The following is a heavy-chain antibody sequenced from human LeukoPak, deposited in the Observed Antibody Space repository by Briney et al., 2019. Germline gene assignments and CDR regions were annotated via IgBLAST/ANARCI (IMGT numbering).Heavy chain of an antibody. CDR2: VSNLAGTT. CDR1: GFTFSTYA. CDR3: AKDGLSGYNFDH. V-gene: IGHV3-23*01. D-gene: IGHD5-24*01. J-gene: IGHJ5*02. Sequence: GGSLRLSCAASGFTFSTYAMAWVRQAPGKGLEWVATVSNLAGTTNHADSVRGRFTVYRDNSNNILYLQMNSLRGEDTAVYYCAKDGLSGYNFDHWGQGTLVTVSS.